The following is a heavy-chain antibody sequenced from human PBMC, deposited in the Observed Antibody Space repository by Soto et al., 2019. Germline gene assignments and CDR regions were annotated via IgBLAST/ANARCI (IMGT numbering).Heavy chain of an antibody. Sequence: ASVKVSCKASGYTFTSYGISWVRQAPGQGLEWMGWISAYNGNTNYAQKLQGRVTMTTDTSTSTAYMELRSLRSDDTAVYYCARDMRWWDDFWSGSVYGMDFWGQGTTVTVSS. CDR2: ISAYNGNT. D-gene: IGHD3-3*01. J-gene: IGHJ6*02. V-gene: IGHV1-18*01. CDR3: ARDMRWWDDFWSGSVYGMDF. CDR1: GYTFTSYG.